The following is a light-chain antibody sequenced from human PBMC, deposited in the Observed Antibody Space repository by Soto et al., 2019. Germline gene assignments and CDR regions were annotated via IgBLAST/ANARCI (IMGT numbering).Light chain of an antibody. Sequence: ALTQPASVSGSPGQSITISCTGTSSDVGGYNSVSWYQQYPGKAPKLMIHDVSNRPSGVSNRFSGSKSGNTASLTISGLQAEDEADYYCSSYTSSSSYVFGSGTKVTVL. J-gene: IGLJ1*01. CDR3: SSYTSSSSYV. CDR1: SSDVGGYNS. V-gene: IGLV2-14*01. CDR2: DVS.